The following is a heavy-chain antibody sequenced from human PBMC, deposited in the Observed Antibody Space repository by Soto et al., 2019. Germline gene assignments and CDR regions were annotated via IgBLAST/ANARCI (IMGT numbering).Heavy chain of an antibody. CDR3: AKGKAAGTGFYYGMDV. CDR2: ISGSGGST. J-gene: IGHJ6*02. Sequence: LRLSCAASGFTFSSYAMSWVRQAPGKGLEWVSAISGSGGSTYYADSVKGRFTISRDNSKNTLYLQMNSLRAEDTAVYYCAKGKAAGTGFYYGMDVWGQGTTVTVSS. D-gene: IGHD6-13*01. V-gene: IGHV3-23*01. CDR1: GFTFSSYA.